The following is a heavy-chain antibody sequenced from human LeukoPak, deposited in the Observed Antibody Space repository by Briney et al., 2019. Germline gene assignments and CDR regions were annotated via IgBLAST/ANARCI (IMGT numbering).Heavy chain of an antibody. D-gene: IGHD6-13*01. Sequence: PSGTLSLTCAAYGGSFSGYYWSWIRQPPGKGLEWIGEINHSGSTNYNPSLKSRVTISVDTSKNQFSLKLSSVTAADTAVYYCARRSSWTNYEYFQHWGQGTLVTVSS. J-gene: IGHJ1*01. CDR2: INHSGST. V-gene: IGHV4-34*01. CDR1: GGSFSGYY. CDR3: ARRSSWTNYEYFQH.